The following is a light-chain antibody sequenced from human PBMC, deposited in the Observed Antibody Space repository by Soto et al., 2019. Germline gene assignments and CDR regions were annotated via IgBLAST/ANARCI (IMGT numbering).Light chain of an antibody. CDR2: GAS. Sequence: EIVMTQSPATLSVSPWERATLSCRASQSVSSNLAWYQQKPGQAPRLLIYGASTRATGIPARFSGSGSGTEFTLTISSLQSGDFAVYYCQQYNSWPPITFGQGTRLEIK. J-gene: IGKJ5*01. V-gene: IGKV3-15*01. CDR1: QSVSSN. CDR3: QQYNSWPPIT.